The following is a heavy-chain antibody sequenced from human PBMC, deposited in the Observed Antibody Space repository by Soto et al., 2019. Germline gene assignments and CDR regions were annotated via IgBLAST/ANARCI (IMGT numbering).Heavy chain of an antibody. CDR3: ARVERWTATTVVDAFDI. D-gene: IGHD1-1*01. J-gene: IGHJ3*02. Sequence: QVQLQQWGAGLLKPSETLSLTCAVYGGFVSSGNYYWSWMRQPPGKGLEWIGEMSHSGGTHFNPSLKSRVTISVDTSKNQFSLKMSSVTAADTALYYCARVERWTATTVVDAFDIWGPGTMVTVSS. V-gene: IGHV4-34*01. CDR1: GGFVSSGNYY. CDR2: MSHSGGT.